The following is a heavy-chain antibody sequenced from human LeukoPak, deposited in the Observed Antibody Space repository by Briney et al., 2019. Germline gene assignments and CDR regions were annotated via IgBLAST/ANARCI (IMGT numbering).Heavy chain of an antibody. CDR2: ISAYKGNT. D-gene: IGHD5-24*01. CDR3: AREGLEYYGMDV. V-gene: IGHV1-18*01. CDR1: GYTFTTYG. Sequence: ASVKVSCKASGYTFTTYGITWVRQAPGQGLEWMGWISAYKGNTNYAQKFQGRVTMTTDTYTSTAYMELRSLRSDDTAVYYCAREGLEYYGMDVWGQGTTVTVSS. J-gene: IGHJ6*02.